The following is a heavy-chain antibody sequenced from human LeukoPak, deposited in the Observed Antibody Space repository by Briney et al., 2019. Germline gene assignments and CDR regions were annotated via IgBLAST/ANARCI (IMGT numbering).Heavy chain of an antibody. CDR2: IIPIFGTA. V-gene: IGHV1-69*13. J-gene: IGHJ4*02. D-gene: IGHD3-3*01. Sequence: GASVKVSCKASGYTFTGYHMHWVRQAPGQGLEWMGGIIPIFGTANYAQKFQGRVTITADESTSTAYMELSSLRSEDTAVYYCARGSGYDFSIDYWGQGTLVTVSS. CDR1: GYTFTGYH. CDR3: ARGSGYDFSIDY.